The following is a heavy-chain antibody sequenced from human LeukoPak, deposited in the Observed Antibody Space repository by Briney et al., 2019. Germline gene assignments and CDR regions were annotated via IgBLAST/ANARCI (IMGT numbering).Heavy chain of an antibody. V-gene: IGHV4-34*01. J-gene: IGHJ4*02. CDR3: AKGRYLLRNTFFDS. D-gene: IGHD1-26*01. CDR2: IHHSGST. CDR1: GFTFSSYW. Sequence: GSLRLSCAASGFTFSSYWMSWVRQAPGKGLEWISNIHHSGSTSYNPSLKSRVSISADTSKNQFSLKMTAVTAADTAVYFCAKGRYLLRNTFFDSWGQGSLVTVSS.